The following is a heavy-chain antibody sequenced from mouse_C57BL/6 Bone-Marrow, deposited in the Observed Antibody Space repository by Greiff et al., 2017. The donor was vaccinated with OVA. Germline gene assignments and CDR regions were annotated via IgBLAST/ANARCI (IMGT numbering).Heavy chain of an antibody. V-gene: IGHV14-4*01. CDR2: IDPENGDT. J-gene: IGHJ2*01. CDR1: GFNIKDDY. CDR3: TTTVVARGYFDY. Sequence: VQLQQSGAELVRPGASVKLSCTASGFNIKDDYMHWVKQRPEQGLEWIGWIDPENGDTEYASKFQGKATITADTSSNTAYLQLSSLTSEDTAVYYCTTTVVARGYFDYWGQGNTRTVSS. D-gene: IGHD1-1*01.